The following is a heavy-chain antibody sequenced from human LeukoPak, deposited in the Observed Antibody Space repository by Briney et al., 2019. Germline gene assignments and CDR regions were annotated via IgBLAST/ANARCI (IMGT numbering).Heavy chain of an antibody. CDR2: IWYDGSNK. CDR1: GFTFSSYG. J-gene: IGHJ4*02. Sequence: GRSLRLSCAASGFTFSSYGMHWVRQAPGKGLEWVAVIWYDGSNKYYADSVKGRFTISRDNSKNTLYLQMNSLRAEDTAVYYCVRDGHDSSGYYSRYFDYWGQGTQVNVSS. V-gene: IGHV3-33*01. D-gene: IGHD3-22*01. CDR3: VRDGHDSSGYYSRYFDY.